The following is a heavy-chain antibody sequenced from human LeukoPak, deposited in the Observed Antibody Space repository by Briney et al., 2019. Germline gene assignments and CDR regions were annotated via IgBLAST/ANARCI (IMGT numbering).Heavy chain of an antibody. CDR1: GGTFSSYA. CDR3: ARDRWSGSVPHNWFDP. D-gene: IGHD3-3*01. J-gene: IGHJ5*02. CDR2: IIPIFGTA. Sequence: GASVKVSCKASGGTFSSYAISWVRQAPGQGLEWMGGIIPIFGTANYAQKFQGRVTITTDESTSTAYMELSSLRSEDTAVYYCARDRWSGSVPHNWFDPWGQGTLVTVSS. V-gene: IGHV1-69*05.